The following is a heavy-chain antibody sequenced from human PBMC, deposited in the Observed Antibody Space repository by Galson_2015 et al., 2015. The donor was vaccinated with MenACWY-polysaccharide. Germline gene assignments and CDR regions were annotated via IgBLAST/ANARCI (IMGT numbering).Heavy chain of an antibody. Sequence: SVKVSCKASGYTFTSYDINWVRQATGQGLEWMGWMNPNSGHTGYAQKFQGRVTMTRNTSISTAYMDLSSLRSEDTAIYYCAKVGSTSCYRGCSNWFDPWGQGTLVSVSS. D-gene: IGHD2-2*02. J-gene: IGHJ5*02. CDR2: MNPNSGHT. CDR1: GYTFTSYD. V-gene: IGHV1-8*01. CDR3: AKVGSTSCYRGCSNWFDP.